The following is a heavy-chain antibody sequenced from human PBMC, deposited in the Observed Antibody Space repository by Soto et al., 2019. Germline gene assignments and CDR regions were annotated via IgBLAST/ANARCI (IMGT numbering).Heavy chain of an antibody. CDR1: GFTFTSYA. Sequence: EVQLLESGGGLVQPGGSLRLSCAASGFTFTSYAMSWVRQAPGKGLEWVSGISGSGGSTYYADSVKGRFTISRDNSKNTLYLQMNSLRAEDTAVYYCAKAPTGLTARYFDYWGQGTLVTVSS. V-gene: IGHV3-23*01. CDR3: AKAPTGLTARYFDY. D-gene: IGHD6-6*01. CDR2: ISGSGGST. J-gene: IGHJ4*02.